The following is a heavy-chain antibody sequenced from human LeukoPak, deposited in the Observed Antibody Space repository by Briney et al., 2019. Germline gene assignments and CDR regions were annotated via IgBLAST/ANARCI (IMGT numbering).Heavy chain of an antibody. CDR2: IYTSGST. J-gene: IGHJ4*02. CDR1: GGSISSGSYY. V-gene: IGHV4-61*02. Sequence: PSETLSLTCTVSGGSISSGSYYWSWIRQPAGKGLEWIGRIYTSGSTNYNPSLKSRVTISVDTSKNQFSLRLGSVTAADTAVYYCARDVKAGSGIDYWGQGTLVTVSS. D-gene: IGHD3-10*01. CDR3: ARDVKAGSGIDY.